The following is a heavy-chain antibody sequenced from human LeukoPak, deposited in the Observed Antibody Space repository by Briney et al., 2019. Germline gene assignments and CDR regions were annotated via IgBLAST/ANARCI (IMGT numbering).Heavy chain of an antibody. J-gene: IGHJ4*02. CDR3: GRQGYTASYYFLDY. Sequence: SETLSLTCTVSSGSISSYYWGWVRQPPGKGLEWIGRIYTTGTTHYNPSLKSRATMSMDTSTNQFSLNLRSMTAADTAVYYCGRQGYTASYYFLDYWSQGTLVAVS. CDR2: IYTTGTT. V-gene: IGHV4-4*07. CDR1: SGSISSYY. D-gene: IGHD1-26*01.